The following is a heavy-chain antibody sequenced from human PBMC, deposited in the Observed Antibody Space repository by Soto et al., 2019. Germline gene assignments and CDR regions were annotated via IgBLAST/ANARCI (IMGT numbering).Heavy chain of an antibody. D-gene: IGHD3-10*01. CDR1: GFTFSSYW. J-gene: IGHJ1*01. CDR2: IRQDGSES. V-gene: IGHV3-7*03. Sequence: EVQLVESGGGLVQPGGSLRLSCAASGFTFSSYWMTWLRQAPGKGLECVANIRQDGSESYYVDSVRGRFTIFRDNAENSLYLQMSSLRAEDTAVYYCARQTRAPESWGQGTLVTVSS. CDR3: ARQTRAPES.